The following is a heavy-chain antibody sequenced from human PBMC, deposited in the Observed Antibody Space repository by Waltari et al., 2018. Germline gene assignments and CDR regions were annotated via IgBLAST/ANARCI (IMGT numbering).Heavy chain of an antibody. J-gene: IGHJ2*01. V-gene: IGHV1-69*04. CDR1: GGTFSSYA. CDR3: ARSRKVVVIPGWYFDL. D-gene: IGHD3-22*01. CDR2: IIPILGIA. Sequence: QVQLVQSGAEVKKPGSSVKVSCKASGGTFSSYAISWVRQAPGQGLEWMGGIIPILGIANYAQKFQGRVTITADESMSTAYMELSSLRSEDTAVYYCARSRKVVVIPGWYFDLWGRGTLVTVSS.